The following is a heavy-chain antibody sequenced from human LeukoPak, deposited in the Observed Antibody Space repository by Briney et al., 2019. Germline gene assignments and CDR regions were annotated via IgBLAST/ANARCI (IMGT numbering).Heavy chain of an antibody. V-gene: IGHV3-48*04. Sequence: PGGSLRLSCAASGFTFSIYSMNWVRQSPGKGLEWVSYISGGSSTIYYADSVKGRFTISRDNAKNSLYLHMNSLRAEDTAVYYCARAYGGYVYYYYYMDVWGKGTTVTVSS. CDR3: ARAYGGYVYYYYYMDV. CDR2: ISGGSSTI. J-gene: IGHJ6*03. CDR1: GFTFSIYS. D-gene: IGHD4-17*01.